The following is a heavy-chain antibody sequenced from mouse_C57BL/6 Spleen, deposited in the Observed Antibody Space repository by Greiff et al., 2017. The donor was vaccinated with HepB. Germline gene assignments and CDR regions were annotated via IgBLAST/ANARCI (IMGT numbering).Heavy chain of an antibody. J-gene: IGHJ4*01. CDR3: ATERGNYAIDY. CDR1: GYTFTDYN. Sequence: EVQLQQSGPELVKPGASVKIPCKASGYTFTDYNMDWVKQSHGKSLEWIGDINPNNGGTNYNQKFKGKATLTVDKSSSTAYMKLRSLTSEDTAVYYCATERGNYAIDYWGQGTSVTVSS. V-gene: IGHV1-18*01. CDR2: INPNNGGT.